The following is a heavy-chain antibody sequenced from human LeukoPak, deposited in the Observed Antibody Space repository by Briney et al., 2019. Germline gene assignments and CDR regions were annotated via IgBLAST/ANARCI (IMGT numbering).Heavy chain of an antibody. CDR2: IYWDDDK. CDR1: GYSISSGYYW. V-gene: IGHV2-5*02. CDR3: AQEYSSGYFYFDY. Sequence: TLSLTCTVSGYSISSGYYWGWIRQPPGKALEWLALIYWDDDKRYSPSLKSRLTITKDTSKNQVVLTMTNMDPVDTATYYCAQEYSSGYFYFDYWGQGILVTVSS. D-gene: IGHD3-22*01. J-gene: IGHJ4*02.